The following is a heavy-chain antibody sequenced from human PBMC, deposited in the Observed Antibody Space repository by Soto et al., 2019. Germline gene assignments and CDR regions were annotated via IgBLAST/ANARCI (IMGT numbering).Heavy chain of an antibody. CDR1: GFTFSSYG. CDR2: IWYDGSNK. V-gene: IGHV3-33*01. D-gene: IGHD2-2*01. J-gene: IGHJ4*02. CDR3: ARGAKGYCSSTSCYPRLFDY. Sequence: QVQLVESGGGVVQPGRSLRLSCAASGFTFSSYGMHWVRQAPGMGLEWVAVIWYDGSNKYYADSVKGRFTISRDNSKNTLYLQMNSLRAEDTAVYYCARGAKGYCSSTSCYPRLFDYWGQGTLVTVSS.